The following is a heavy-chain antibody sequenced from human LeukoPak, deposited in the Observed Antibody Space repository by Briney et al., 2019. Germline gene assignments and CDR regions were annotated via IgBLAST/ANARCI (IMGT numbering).Heavy chain of an antibody. V-gene: IGHV3-74*01. Sequence: GGSLRLSCAASGFTFKLYWMHWVRQVPGKRPVWVSRINDDGSDTIYADSVRGRFTISRDNAKNSLYLQMNSLRAEDTAVYYCAKRDTSGWPPVGLGYWGQGTLVTVSS. D-gene: IGHD6-19*01. CDR2: INDDGSDT. CDR3: AKRDTSGWPPVGLGY. J-gene: IGHJ4*02. CDR1: GFTFKLYW.